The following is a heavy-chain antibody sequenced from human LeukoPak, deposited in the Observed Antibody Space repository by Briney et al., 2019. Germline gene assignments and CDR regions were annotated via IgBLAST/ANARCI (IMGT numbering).Heavy chain of an antibody. Sequence: GASVKVSCKASGYTFTSYDINWVRQATGQGLEWMGWMNPNSGNTKYAQKVQGRVTITTDTSTSTAYMDVRSLRSDDTAVYYCARDLVHHRLLATNYNWFDPWGRGTLVTVSS. V-gene: IGHV1-18*01. CDR3: ARDLVHHRLLATNYNWFDP. CDR2: MNPNSGNT. CDR1: GYTFTSYD. D-gene: IGHD2-8*01. J-gene: IGHJ5*02.